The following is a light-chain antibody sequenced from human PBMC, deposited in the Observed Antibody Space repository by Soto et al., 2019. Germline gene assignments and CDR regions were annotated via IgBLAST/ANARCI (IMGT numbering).Light chain of an antibody. CDR2: EVN. CDR1: YSVVGSDNH. Sequence: QSVLAQPPPVSGSPGQSVTISCTGTYSVVGSDNHVSWYQQPPGSAPKLMIYEVNSRPWGVPDRFSGSRSGNTASLTISGLQADDEADYYCASYTTSITYVFGSGTKVTVL. V-gene: IGLV2-18*02. J-gene: IGLJ1*01. CDR3: ASYTTSITYV.